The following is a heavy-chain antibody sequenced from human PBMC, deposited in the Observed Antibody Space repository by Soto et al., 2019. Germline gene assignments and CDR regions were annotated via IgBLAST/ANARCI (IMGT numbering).Heavy chain of an antibody. CDR1: GYTFSGFY. J-gene: IGHJ4*02. CDR3: ASAAVTGTAGLDF. CDR2: INPNSGGT. Sequence: ASVKVSCKASGYTFSGFYMHWVRQAPGQGPEWMGWINPNSGGTKSAEKFQGRVTMTRDTSINTAYMELSRLTSDDTAVYYCASAAVTGTAGLDFWGQGTQVTVSS. V-gene: IGHV1-2*02. D-gene: IGHD6-19*01.